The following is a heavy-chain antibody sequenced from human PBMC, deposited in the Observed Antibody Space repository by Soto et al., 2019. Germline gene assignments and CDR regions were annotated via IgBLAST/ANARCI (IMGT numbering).Heavy chain of an antibody. V-gene: IGHV4-34*01. CDR1: GGSFSGYY. D-gene: IGHD2-2*01. Sequence: SETLSLTCAVYGGSFSGYYWSWIRQPPGKGLEWIGEINHSGSTNYNPSLKSRVTISVDTSKNQFSLKLSSVTAADTAVYYCARCSAGPSVFIYPFDPRGQGTRVTVSS. CDR3: ARCSAGPSVFIYPFDP. CDR2: INHSGST. J-gene: IGHJ5*02.